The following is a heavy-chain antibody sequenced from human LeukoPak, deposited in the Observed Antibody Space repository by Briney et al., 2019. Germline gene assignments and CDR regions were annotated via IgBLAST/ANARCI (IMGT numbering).Heavy chain of an antibody. CDR1: GGSISSSSYY. D-gene: IGHD2-21*02. J-gene: IGHJ5*02. CDR2: IYYSGST. Sequence: SETLSLTCTVSGGSISSSSYYWGWIRQPPGKGLEWIGSIYYSGSTYYNPSLKSRVTISVDTSKNQFSLKLSSVTAADTAVYYCAGIVVVTAIVNWFDPWGQGTLVTVSS. CDR3: AGIVVVTAIVNWFDP. V-gene: IGHV4-39*07.